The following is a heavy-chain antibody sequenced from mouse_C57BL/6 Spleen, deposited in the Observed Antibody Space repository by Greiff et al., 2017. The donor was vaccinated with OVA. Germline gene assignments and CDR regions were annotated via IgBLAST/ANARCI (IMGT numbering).Heavy chain of an antibody. CDR2: IDPETGGT. D-gene: IGHD1-1*01. CDR3: ARPYGSSSYYYAMDY. CDR1: GYTFTDYE. J-gene: IGHJ4*01. V-gene: IGHV1-15*01. Sequence: LVRPGASVTLSCKASGYTFTDYEMHWVKQTPVHGLEWIGAIDPETGGTAYNQKFKGKAILTADKSSSTAYMELRSLTSEDSAVYYCARPYGSSSYYYAMDYWGQGTSVTVSS.